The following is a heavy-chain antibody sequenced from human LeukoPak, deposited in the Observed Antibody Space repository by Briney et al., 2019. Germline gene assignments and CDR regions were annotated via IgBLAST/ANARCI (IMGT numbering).Heavy chain of an antibody. CDR1: GYRFTSYW. CDR2: IYPGDSDT. J-gene: IGHJ4*02. V-gene: IGHV5-51*01. D-gene: IGHD1-26*01. CDR3: ARQLIVGATTDY. Sequence: KRGESLKISCKGSGYRFTSYWIGWVRQLPGKGLGWTGIIYPGDSDTRYSPSFQGQVTISADKSISTAYLQWSSLKASDTAMYYCARQLIVGATTDYWGQGTLVTVSS.